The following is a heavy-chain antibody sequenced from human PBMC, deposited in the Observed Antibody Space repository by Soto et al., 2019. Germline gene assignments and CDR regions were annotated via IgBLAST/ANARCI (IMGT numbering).Heavy chain of an antibody. V-gene: IGHV4-59*08. D-gene: IGHD6-13*01. J-gene: IGHJ4*02. CDR2: IYYSGST. Sequence: SETLSLTCTVSGGSISSYYWSWIRQPPGKGLEWIGYIYYSGSTNYNPSLKSRVTISVDTSKNQFSLKLSPVTAADTAVYYCARLYLGYSSSWYALDYWGQGTLVTVSS. CDR3: ARLYLGYSSSWYALDY. CDR1: GGSISSYY.